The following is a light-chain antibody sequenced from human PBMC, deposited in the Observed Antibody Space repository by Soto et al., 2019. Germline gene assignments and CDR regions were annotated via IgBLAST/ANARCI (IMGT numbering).Light chain of an antibody. V-gene: IGLV2-14*01. Sequence: QSALTQPASVSGSPGQSITISCTGTSSDIGGYNFVSWYQQHPGKAPKLIIHEVSNRPSGVSNRFSGSKSGNTASLTISGLQAEDEADSYCSPYRSANALVFGGGTKVTVL. CDR3: SPYRSANALV. J-gene: IGLJ2*01. CDR1: SSDIGGYNF. CDR2: EVS.